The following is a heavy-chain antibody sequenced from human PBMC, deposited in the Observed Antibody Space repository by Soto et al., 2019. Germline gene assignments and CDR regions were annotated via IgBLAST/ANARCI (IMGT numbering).Heavy chain of an antibody. Sequence: SETLSLTCTVSGGSISSHYWSWIRQPPGKGLEWIGYIYYSGSTNYNPSLKSRVTISVDTSKNQFSLKLSSVTAADTAVYYCARDPNAGDAFDIWGQGTMVTVSS. CDR2: IYYSGST. V-gene: IGHV4-59*11. D-gene: IGHD3-10*01. CDR1: GGSISSHY. CDR3: ARDPNAGDAFDI. J-gene: IGHJ3*02.